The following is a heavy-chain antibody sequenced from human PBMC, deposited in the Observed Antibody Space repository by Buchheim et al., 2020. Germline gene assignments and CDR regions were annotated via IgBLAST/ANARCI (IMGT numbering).Heavy chain of an antibody. Sequence: QVQLVESGGGVVQPGRSLRLSCAASGFTFSSYGMHWVRQAPGKGLEWVAVISYDGSNKYYADSVKGRFTISRDNSKNKLYLQMNSLRAEDTAVYYCAKTLSSSPPYYYYYGMDVWGQGTT. D-gene: IGHD6-6*01. J-gene: IGHJ6*02. V-gene: IGHV3-30*18. CDR2: ISYDGSNK. CDR1: GFTFSSYG. CDR3: AKTLSSSPPYYYYYGMDV.